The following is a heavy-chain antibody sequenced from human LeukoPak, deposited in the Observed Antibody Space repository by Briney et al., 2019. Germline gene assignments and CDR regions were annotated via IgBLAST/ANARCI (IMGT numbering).Heavy chain of an antibody. J-gene: IGHJ6*02. CDR1: GYTFTSCG. CDR2: ISAYNGNT. CDR3: AVNFWSGYYPYYYGMDV. V-gene: IGHV1-18*01. Sequence: ASVKVSCKASGYTFTSCGISWVRQAPGQGLEWMGWISAYNGNTNYAQKLQGRVTMTTDTSTSTAYMEPRSLRSDDTAVYYCAVNFWSGYYPYYYGMDVWGQGTTVTVSS. D-gene: IGHD3-3*01.